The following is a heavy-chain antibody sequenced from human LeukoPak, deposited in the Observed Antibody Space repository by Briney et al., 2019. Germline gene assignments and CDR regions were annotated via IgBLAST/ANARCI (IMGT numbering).Heavy chain of an antibody. D-gene: IGHD6-19*01. Sequence: ETLSLTCTVSGGSISSHYWSWIRQPPGKGLEWIAYIYYSGSTNYNPSLKSRVTISVDTSKKQFSLKLSSVTAADTAVYYCARRVAVAGRDSYGMDVWGQGTTVTVSS. CDR1: GGSISSHY. CDR3: ARRVAVAGRDSYGMDV. CDR2: IYYSGST. V-gene: IGHV4-59*08. J-gene: IGHJ6*02.